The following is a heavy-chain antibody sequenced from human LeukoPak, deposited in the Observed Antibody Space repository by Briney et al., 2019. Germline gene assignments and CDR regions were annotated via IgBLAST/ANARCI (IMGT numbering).Heavy chain of an antibody. CDR2: ISGDGGST. Sequence: GSLRLSCAASGFTFDDYAMHWVRQAPGKGLEWVSLISGDGGSTYYADSVKGRFTISRDNSKNSLYLQMNSLRTEDTALYYCAKDITERSYDILTGYYNYYYYGMDVWGQGTTVTVSS. D-gene: IGHD3-9*01. CDR1: GFTFDDYA. CDR3: AKDITERSYDILTGYYNYYYYGMDV. V-gene: IGHV3-43*02. J-gene: IGHJ6*02.